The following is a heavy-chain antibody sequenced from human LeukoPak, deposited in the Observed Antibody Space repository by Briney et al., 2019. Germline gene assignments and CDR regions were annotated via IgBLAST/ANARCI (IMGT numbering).Heavy chain of an antibody. V-gene: IGHV4-4*02. D-gene: IGHD3-22*01. CDR1: GGSISSGNW. J-gene: IGHJ4*02. CDR3: ARNGNYDLDH. Sequence: PSETLSPTCAVSGGSISSGNWWSWVRQSPGKGLEWIGEIYHTGGATYNPSLRSRVTISVDTSRNQLSLKLSSVTAADTAVYYCARNGNYDLDHWGQGTLVTVSS. CDR2: IYHTGGA.